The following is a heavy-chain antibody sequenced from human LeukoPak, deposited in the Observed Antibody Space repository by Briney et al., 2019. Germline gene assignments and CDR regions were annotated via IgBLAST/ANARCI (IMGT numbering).Heavy chain of an antibody. CDR3: ARTYYGSGSLYYYYYYMDV. CDR1: GGSISNYY. Sequence: PSETLSFTCTVSGGSISNYYWSWIRQPPGKGLEWIGYIYYSGSTNYNPSLKSRVTISVDSSKNQFSLKLSSVTAADAAVYYCARTYYGSGSLYYYYYYMDVWGKGTTVTVSS. V-gene: IGHV4-59*01. D-gene: IGHD3-10*01. CDR2: IYYSGST. J-gene: IGHJ6*03.